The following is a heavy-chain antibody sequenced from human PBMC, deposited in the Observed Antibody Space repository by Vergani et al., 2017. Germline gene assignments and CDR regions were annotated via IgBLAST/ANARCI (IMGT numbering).Heavy chain of an antibody. Sequence: EVQLVESGGGLVKPGGSLRLSCAVSGFTFSSYSLNWVRQAPGKGLEWASSISSSSSYIYYADSVKGRFTTSRANAKNSLYLQMTCLRAEDTAVYYCARDSCSSTSCSFDLWGRGTLVTVSS. CDR2: ISSSSSYI. CDR3: ARDSCSSTSCSFDL. CDR1: GFTFSSYS. V-gene: IGHV3-21*01. D-gene: IGHD2-2*01. J-gene: IGHJ2*01.